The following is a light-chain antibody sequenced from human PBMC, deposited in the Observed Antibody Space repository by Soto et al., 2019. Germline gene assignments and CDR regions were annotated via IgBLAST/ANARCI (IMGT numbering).Light chain of an antibody. Sequence: EIAMTQSPATLSVSPGERATLSCRASQSVSSNLAWYQQKPGQAPRLLIYDASNRATGIPARFSGSGSGTDFTLTISSLEPEDFAVYYCQQRSNWPRTFGQGTKVDIK. CDR2: DAS. CDR3: QQRSNWPRT. CDR1: QSVSSN. V-gene: IGKV3-11*01. J-gene: IGKJ1*01.